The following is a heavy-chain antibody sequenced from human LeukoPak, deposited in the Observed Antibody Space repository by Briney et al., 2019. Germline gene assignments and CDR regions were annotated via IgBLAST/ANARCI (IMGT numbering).Heavy chain of an antibody. D-gene: IGHD5-18*01. CDR2: IYHSGST. CDR3: ARVGAYGHSYGPFDY. V-gene: IGHV4-38-2*02. J-gene: IGHJ4*02. Sequence: SETLSLTCTVSGYSISSGYYWGWIRQPPGKGLEWIGSIYHSGSTYYNPSLKSRVTISVDTSKNQFSLKLSSVTAADTAVYYCARVGAYGHSYGPFDYWGQGTLVTVSS. CDR1: GYSISSGYY.